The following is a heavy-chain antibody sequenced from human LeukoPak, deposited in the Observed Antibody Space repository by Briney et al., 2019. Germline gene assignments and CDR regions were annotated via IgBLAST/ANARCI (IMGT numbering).Heavy chain of an antibody. Sequence: GGSLRLSCAASGFTVSSNYMSWVRQAPGKGLEWVSVIYSGGSTYYADSVKGRFTNSRDNSKNTLYLQMNSLRAEDTAVYYCARDGYYDFWSGLGPPDYWGQGTLVTVSS. D-gene: IGHD3-3*01. J-gene: IGHJ4*02. CDR2: IYSGGST. CDR3: ARDGYYDFWSGLGPPDY. V-gene: IGHV3-53*01. CDR1: GFTVSSNY.